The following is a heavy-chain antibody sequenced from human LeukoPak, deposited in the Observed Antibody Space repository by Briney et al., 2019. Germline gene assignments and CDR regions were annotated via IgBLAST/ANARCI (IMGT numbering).Heavy chain of an antibody. Sequence: SETLSLTCAVHGGSFRGYYWSWIRQPPGKGLEWIGEINQSGSTNYNPSLKSRVITSVDTFKNQFSLKLSSVTAADTAVYYCATGPDNYNSSSYYFHYWGQGTLVTVSS. D-gene: IGHD3-22*01. CDR3: ATGPDNYNSSSYYFHY. CDR1: GGSFRGYY. V-gene: IGHV4-34*01. CDR2: INQSGST. J-gene: IGHJ4*02.